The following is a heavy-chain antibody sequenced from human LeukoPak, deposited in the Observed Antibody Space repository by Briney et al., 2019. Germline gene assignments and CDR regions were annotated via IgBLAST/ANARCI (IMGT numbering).Heavy chain of an antibody. D-gene: IGHD3-3*01. J-gene: IGHJ3*02. CDR1: GFTFSSYA. CDR2: ISGSGGST. V-gene: IGHV3-23*01. CDR3: AKEGSFWSGVYAFDI. Sequence: TGGSLRLSCAASGFTFSSYAMSWVRQAPGKGLEWVSGISGSGGSTHYADSVKGRFTISRDNPKNTLYLQMNSLRAEDTAIYYCAKEGSFWSGVYAFDIWGQGTMVTVSS.